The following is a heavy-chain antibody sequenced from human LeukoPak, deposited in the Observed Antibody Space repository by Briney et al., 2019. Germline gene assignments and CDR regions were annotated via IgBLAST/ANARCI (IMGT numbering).Heavy chain of an antibody. V-gene: IGHV4-4*09. J-gene: IGHJ3*01. CDR3: ARLWVSTTYDAFDL. D-gene: IGHD1-26*01. CDR1: GDSISSYY. CDR2: IYTSGST. Sequence: SETLSLTCTVSGDSISSYYWSWIRQPPGKGLEWIGYIYTSGSTNYNPSLKSRVTISVDTFKNQFSLKLSSVTAADAAVYYCARLWVSTTYDAFDLWGQGTMVTVSS.